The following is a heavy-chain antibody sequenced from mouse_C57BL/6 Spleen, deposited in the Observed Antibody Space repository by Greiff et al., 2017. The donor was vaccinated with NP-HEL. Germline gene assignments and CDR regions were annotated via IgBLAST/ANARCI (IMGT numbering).Heavy chain of an antibody. CDR2: IDPSDSYT. D-gene: IGHD1-1*01. Sequence: QVQRQQPGAELVRPGTSVKLSCKASGYTFTSYWMHWVKQRPGQGLEWIGLIDPSDSYTNYNQKFKGKATLTVDTSSSTAYMQLSSLTSEDSAVYYCARRGYYRSNGGNYAMDYWGQGTSVTVSS. V-gene: IGHV1-59*01. CDR1: GYTFTSYW. J-gene: IGHJ4*01. CDR3: ARRGYYRSNGGNYAMDY.